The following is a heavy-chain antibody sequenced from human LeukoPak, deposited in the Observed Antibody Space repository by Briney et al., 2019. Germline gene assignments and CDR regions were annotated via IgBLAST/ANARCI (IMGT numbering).Heavy chain of an antibody. D-gene: IGHD3-10*01. CDR2: ISYSGTT. CDR1: GGSISSGGFY. V-gene: IGHV4-31*03. Sequence: PSETLSLTCTVSGGSISSGGFYWSWIRQHPGKGLEWIGYISYSGTTYYNPSLKSRVAKSVDTSKNLFSLKLSSVTAADTAVYYCANYGSGSYRFDPWGQGTLVTVSS. J-gene: IGHJ5*02. CDR3: ANYGSGSYRFDP.